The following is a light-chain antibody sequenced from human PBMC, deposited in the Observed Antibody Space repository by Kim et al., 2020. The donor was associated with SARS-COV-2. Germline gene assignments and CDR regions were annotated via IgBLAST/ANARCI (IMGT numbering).Light chain of an antibody. CDR1: QDIGNY. V-gene: IGKV1-33*01. J-gene: IGKJ5*01. Sequence: SGGERVTITCQASQDIGNYLNWYQQKPGKAPKLLIYDASNLETGVPSRCSGSGSGTDFTFTISSLQPEDIATYYCQQYDNFPPFTFGQGTRLEIK. CDR3: QQYDNFPPFT. CDR2: DAS.